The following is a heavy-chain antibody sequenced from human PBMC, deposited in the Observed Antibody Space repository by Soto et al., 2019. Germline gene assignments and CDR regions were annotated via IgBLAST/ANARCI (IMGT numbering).Heavy chain of an antibody. CDR1: GFDFSSYA. V-gene: IGHV3-23*01. D-gene: IGHD1-7*01. J-gene: IGHJ4*02. CDR2: ISGTGVPT. CDR3: AKLRMRALELVDY. Sequence: GGSLRLSCAASGFDFSSYAMSWVRQAPGKGLECISLISGTGVPTLYAESVKGRFSVSRDNSKNTVYLQMNSLRAEDTAVYYCAKLRMRALELVDYWGQGTLVTVSS.